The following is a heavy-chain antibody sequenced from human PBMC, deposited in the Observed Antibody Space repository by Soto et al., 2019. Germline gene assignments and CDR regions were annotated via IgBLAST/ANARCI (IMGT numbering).Heavy chain of an antibody. J-gene: IGHJ4*02. V-gene: IGHV4-4*02. CDR3: ARGPPIVGNTTPLDS. Sequence: QVQLQESGPRLVKPSGTLSLTCTVSGGSITNSNWWSWVRLPPAKGLEWIGDIYHAGSTKYNPSLERRVTMSVDTSNNQFALTLTSVTAADTAVYFCARGPPIVGNTTPLDSWGQGTLDTVS. CDR1: GGSITNSNW. CDR2: IYHAGST. D-gene: IGHD1-26*01.